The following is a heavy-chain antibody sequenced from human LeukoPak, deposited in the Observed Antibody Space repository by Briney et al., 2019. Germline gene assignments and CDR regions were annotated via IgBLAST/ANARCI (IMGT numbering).Heavy chain of an antibody. V-gene: IGHV4-38-2*02. CDR3: ARGVFSDY. Sequence: SETLSHTCTVSSYSISSGYYWGWIRQTPGKGLEWIGSIYHSGITSYNPSLKSRVTISVDTSKNQFSLNLSSVTAADTAVYYCARGVFSDYWGQGTLVTVSS. D-gene: IGHD6-13*01. CDR2: IYHSGIT. CDR1: SYSISSGYY. J-gene: IGHJ4*02.